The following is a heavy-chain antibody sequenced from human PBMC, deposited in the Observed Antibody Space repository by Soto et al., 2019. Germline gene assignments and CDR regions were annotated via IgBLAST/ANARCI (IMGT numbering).Heavy chain of an antibody. CDR2: IYYSGST. Sequence: QLQLQESGPGLVKPSETLSLTCTVSGGPISSSSYYWGWIRQPLGKGLEWIGSIYYSGSTYYNPSLKSRVTISVDTSKNQFSLKLSSVTAADTAVYYCARRGLARDWYFDLWGRGTLVTVSS. D-gene: IGHD3-9*01. J-gene: IGHJ2*01. CDR1: GGPISSSSYY. V-gene: IGHV4-39*01. CDR3: ARRGLARDWYFDL.